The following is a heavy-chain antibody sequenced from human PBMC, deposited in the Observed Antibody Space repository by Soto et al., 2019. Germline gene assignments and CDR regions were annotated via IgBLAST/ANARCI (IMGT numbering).Heavy chain of an antibody. CDR2: ISYDGSNK. CDR3: AKDPGRPELIVGATNDDY. V-gene: IGHV3-30*18. J-gene: IGHJ4*02. CDR1: GFTFSSYG. D-gene: IGHD1-26*01. Sequence: QPGGSLRLSCAASGFTFSSYGMHWVRQAPGKGLEWVAVISYDGSNKYYADSVKGRFTISRDNSKNTPYLQMNSLRAEDTAVYYCAKDPGRPELIVGATNDDYWGQGTLVTVSS.